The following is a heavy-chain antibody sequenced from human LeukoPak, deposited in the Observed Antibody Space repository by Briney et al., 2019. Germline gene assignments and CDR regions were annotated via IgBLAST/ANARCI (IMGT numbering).Heavy chain of an antibody. Sequence: GGSLRLSCAASGFTFSSYAMSWVRQAPGKGLEWVSSISSSSSYIYYADSVKGRFTISRDNAKNPLFLQMNSLRAEDTAVYYCARGLGWLHSWGQGTLVTVSS. V-gene: IGHV3-21*01. D-gene: IGHD3/OR15-3a*01. CDR2: ISSSSSYI. CDR1: GFTFSSYA. CDR3: ARGLGWLHS. J-gene: IGHJ5*02.